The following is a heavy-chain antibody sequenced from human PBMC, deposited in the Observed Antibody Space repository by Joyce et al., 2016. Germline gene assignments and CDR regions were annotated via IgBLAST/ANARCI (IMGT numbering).Heavy chain of an antibody. Sequence: EVQLVESGGGLVKPGGSLRISCGASCFTFSTSSMSWFRRAPGKGLEWVSAISRDSTYIFYADSVKGRFTVSRDNAENSLYLQMNSLRAEDTAVFFCARGGIVYDYSMDLWGQGTTVTVSS. J-gene: IGHJ6*02. CDR1: CFTFSTSS. CDR3: ARGGIVYDYSMDL. V-gene: IGHV3-21*02. CDR2: ISRDSTYI. D-gene: IGHD3-22*01.